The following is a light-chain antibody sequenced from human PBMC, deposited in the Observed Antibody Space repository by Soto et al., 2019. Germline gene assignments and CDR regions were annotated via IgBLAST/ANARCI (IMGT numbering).Light chain of an antibody. J-gene: IGKJ2*01. V-gene: IGKV1-5*03. CDR1: QSISSW. CDR2: KAS. Sequence: DIQMTQSPSTLSASVGDRVTITCRASQSISSWLAWYQQKPGKAPKLLIYKASSLESAVSSRFSGCVSGTELPITISSLQPDDFATYYCQQYNSYYTLGQGTKLDIK. CDR3: QQYNSYYT.